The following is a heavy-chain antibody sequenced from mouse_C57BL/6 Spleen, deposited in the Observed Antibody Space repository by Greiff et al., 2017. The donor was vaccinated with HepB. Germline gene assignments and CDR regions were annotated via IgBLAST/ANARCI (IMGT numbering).Heavy chain of an antibody. CDR3: ERRVLLRYLYDFDY. D-gene: IGHD1-1*01. J-gene: IGHJ2*01. Sequence: VQLQQPGAELVKPGASVKLSCKASGYTFTSYWMPWVKQRPGQGLEWIGMIHPNSGSTNYNEKFKSKATLTVDKSSSTTYMQLSSLKSEDSAVYYWERRVLLRYLYDFDYWGQGTTLTVSS. CDR2: IHPNSGST. CDR1: GYTFTSYW. V-gene: IGHV1-64*01.